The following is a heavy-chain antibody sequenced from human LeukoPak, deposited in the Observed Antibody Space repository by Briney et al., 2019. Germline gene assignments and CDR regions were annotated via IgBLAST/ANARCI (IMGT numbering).Heavy chain of an antibody. CDR2: IRYDGSNK. CDR3: AKANHNYYDSSGFY. Sequence: GGSLRLSCAASGFTFSSYGMHWVRQAPGKGLEWVAFIRYDGSNKYYADSVKGRFTISRDNSKNTLYLQMNSLRAEDTAVYYCAKANHNYYDSSGFYWGQGTLVTVSS. D-gene: IGHD3-22*01. CDR1: GFTFSSYG. J-gene: IGHJ4*02. V-gene: IGHV3-30*02.